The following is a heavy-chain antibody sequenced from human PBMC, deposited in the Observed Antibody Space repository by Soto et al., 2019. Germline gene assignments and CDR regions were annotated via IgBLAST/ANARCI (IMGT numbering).Heavy chain of an antibody. J-gene: IGHJ4*02. V-gene: IGHV4-30-4*01. CDR1: GGFIISCDYY. Sequence: SETLSLTCTVSGGFIISCDYYWSWIRQPPGKGLEWIGYIYYSGSTYYNPSLKSRVTISVDTSKNQFSLKLSSVTAADTAVYYCDIYGGNSVYFXYWGQGTLVXVSS. CDR3: DIYGGNSVYFXY. D-gene: IGHD4-17*01. CDR2: IYYSGST.